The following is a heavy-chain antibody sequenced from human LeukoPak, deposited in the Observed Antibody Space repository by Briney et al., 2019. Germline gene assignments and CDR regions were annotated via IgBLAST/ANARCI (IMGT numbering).Heavy chain of an antibody. V-gene: IGHV3-43*01. Sequence: GGSLRLSCAASGFTFDDYTMHWVRQAPGKGLEWVSLISWDGGSTYYADSVKGRFTISRDNSKNSLYLQMNSLRTEDTASYYCAKAHYGSGSYYNLHYYYYGMDVWGQGTTVTVSS. CDR2: ISWDGGST. D-gene: IGHD3-10*01. J-gene: IGHJ6*02. CDR3: AKAHYGSGSYYNLHYYYYGMDV. CDR1: GFTFDDYT.